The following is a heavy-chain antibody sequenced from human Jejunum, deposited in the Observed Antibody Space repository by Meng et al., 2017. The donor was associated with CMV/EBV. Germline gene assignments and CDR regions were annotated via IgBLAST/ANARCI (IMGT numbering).Heavy chain of an antibody. CDR2: IYESGST. D-gene: IGHD1-14*01. J-gene: IGHJ4*02. CDR1: GDSISSGDSY. V-gene: IGHV4-30-4*01. Sequence: QVQLQESGPGLVKPSQTLSLTCGVSGDSISSGDSYWSGIRQPPGKGLEWIGYIYESGSTSYNPSLESRVTISVDTSKNQFSLKVMSVTAADTAVYYCAREGTNSYYFDYWGQGTLVTVSS. CDR3: AREGTNSYYFDY.